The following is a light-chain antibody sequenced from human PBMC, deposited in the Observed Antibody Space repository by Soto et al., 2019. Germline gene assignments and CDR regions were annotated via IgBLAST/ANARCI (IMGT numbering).Light chain of an antibody. CDR1: SRDVVGHNY. Sequence: SQPSSVFRSPGQSITISCPGTSRDVVGHNYVSWYQQHPGKAPKFMIYDVSNRPSGVSNRFSGSKSGNTASLTISGLQAEDEADYYCCSYTTSNTRQIVFGTGTKVTVL. V-gene: IGLV2-14*01. CDR2: DVS. J-gene: IGLJ1*01. CDR3: CSYTTSNTRQIV.